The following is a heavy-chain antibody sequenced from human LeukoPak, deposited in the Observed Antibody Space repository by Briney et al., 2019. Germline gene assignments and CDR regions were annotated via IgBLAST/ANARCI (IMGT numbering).Heavy chain of an antibody. CDR2: ISYDGSNK. J-gene: IGHJ4*02. V-gene: IGHV3-30*18. D-gene: IGHD3-22*01. CDR1: GFTFSSYG. CDR3: ANGDVQVVPYY. Sequence: PGGSLRLSCAASGFTFSSYGMHWVRQAPGKGLEWVAVISYDGSNKYYADSVKGRFTISRDNSKNTLYLQMNSLRAEDTAVYYCANGDVQVVPYYWGQGTLVTVSS.